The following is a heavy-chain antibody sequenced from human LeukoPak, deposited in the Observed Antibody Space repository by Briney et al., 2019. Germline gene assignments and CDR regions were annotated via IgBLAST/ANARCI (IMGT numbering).Heavy chain of an antibody. Sequence: GGSLRLSCAASGFTFSSYSMMWVRQAPGKGLEWVSYITGNSNAITYADSVKGRFTISRDNSKNTLYLQMNSLRPEDTALYYCVKDMNPGGADVWGQGTTVTVSS. CDR1: GFTFSSYS. CDR2: ITGNSNAI. J-gene: IGHJ6*02. V-gene: IGHV3-48*01. D-gene: IGHD3-10*01. CDR3: VKDMNPGGADV.